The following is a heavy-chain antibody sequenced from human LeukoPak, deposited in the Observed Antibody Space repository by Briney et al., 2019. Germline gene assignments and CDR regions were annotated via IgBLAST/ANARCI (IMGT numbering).Heavy chain of an antibody. CDR3: AKDIYDSGFDY. D-gene: IGHD3-22*01. V-gene: IGHV3-9*01. J-gene: IGHJ4*02. CDR1: GFTFDDYA. CDR2: ISWNSGSI. Sequence: GGSLRLSCAASGFTFDDYAMHWVRHAPGKGLEWVSGISWNSGSIGYADSVKGRFTISRDNAKNSLYLQMNSLRAEDTALYYCAKDIYDSGFDYWGQGTLVTVSS.